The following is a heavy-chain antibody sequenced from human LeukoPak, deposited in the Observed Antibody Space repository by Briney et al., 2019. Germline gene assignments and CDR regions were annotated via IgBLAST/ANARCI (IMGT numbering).Heavy chain of an antibody. D-gene: IGHD2-15*01. V-gene: IGHV1-24*01. CDR3: ATGFISSPRIADF. CDR1: GYTLTQLP. J-gene: IGHJ4*02. CDR2: SDPEDGEI. Sequence: ASVKVSCKVSGYTLTQLPMHWVRQAPGKGLEWMGRSDPEDGEIIYAQKFQGRVTLTGDTLTDTAYMELSSLRSEDTAVYYCATGFISSPRIADFWGQGTPVTVSS.